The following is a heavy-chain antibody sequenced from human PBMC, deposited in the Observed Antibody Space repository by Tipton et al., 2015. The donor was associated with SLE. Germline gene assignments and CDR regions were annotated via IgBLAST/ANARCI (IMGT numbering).Heavy chain of an antibody. CDR3: ARNPITMVRGVIPGAFDT. CDR1: GASVSSHY. V-gene: IGHV4-4*08. D-gene: IGHD3-10*01. J-gene: IGHJ3*02. CDR2: IYTTGST. Sequence: TLSLTCTVSGASVSSHYWNWIRQTPGKGLEWIGYIYTTGSTYYSPSLKSRVTISVDTSKNQFSLKLTSVTAADTAVYYCARNPITMVRGVIPGAFDTWGQGTMVTVSS.